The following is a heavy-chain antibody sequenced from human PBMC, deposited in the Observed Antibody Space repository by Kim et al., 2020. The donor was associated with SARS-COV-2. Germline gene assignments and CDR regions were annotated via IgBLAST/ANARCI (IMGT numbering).Heavy chain of an antibody. Sequence: SETLSLTCTVSGGSISNNIYYWGWFRQPPGKGLEWIGSMYSRGTTYYNASLRSRVTISADTSKNQFSLNVRSVTAADTALYYCARHRVASGGYDWLAPWGQGTLVTVSS. CDR3: ARHRVASGGYDWLAP. D-gene: IGHD5-12*01. CDR1: GGSISNNIYY. J-gene: IGHJ5*02. CDR2: MYSRGTT. V-gene: IGHV4-39*01.